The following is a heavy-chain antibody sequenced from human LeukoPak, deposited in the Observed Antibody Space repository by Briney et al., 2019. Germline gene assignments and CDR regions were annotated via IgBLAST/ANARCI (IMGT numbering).Heavy chain of an antibody. V-gene: IGHV4-59*01. D-gene: IGHD3-16*01. CDR1: GGSISSYY. J-gene: IGHJ5*02. Sequence: SETLSLTCTVSGGSISSYYWSWIRQPPGKGLEWIGNIYNSGNTNYNPSLKSRVTISVDTSKNQFSLKLNSVTAADTAVYYCARESGSYLWRSWLNPWGQGTLVTVSS. CDR3: ARESGSYLWRSWLNP. CDR2: IYNSGNT.